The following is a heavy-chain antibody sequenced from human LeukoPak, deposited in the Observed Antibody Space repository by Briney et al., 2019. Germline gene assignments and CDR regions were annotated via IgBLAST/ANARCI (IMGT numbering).Heavy chain of an antibody. CDR2: IIPIFGTA. D-gene: IGHD3-22*01. V-gene: IGHV1-69*05. J-gene: IGHJ4*02. CDR1: GGTFSSYA. CDR3: AREEYYYDSSGYYVGVDY. Sequence: SVKVSCKASGGTFSSYAISWVRQAPGQGLEWMGRIIPIFGTANYAQKFQGRVTITTDESTSTAYMELSSLKSEDTAVYYCAREEYYYDSSGYYVGVDYWGQGTLVTVSS.